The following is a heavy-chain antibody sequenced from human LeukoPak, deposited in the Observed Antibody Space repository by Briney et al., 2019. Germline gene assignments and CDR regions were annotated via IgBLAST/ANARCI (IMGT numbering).Heavy chain of an antibody. V-gene: IGHV4-34*01. CDR3: ARGKAVAGHFDY. CDR2: INHSGST. Sequence: SGTLSLTCAVYGGSFSGYYWSWIRQPPGKGLEWIGDINHSGSTNYNPSLKSRVTISVDTSKNQFSLKLSSVTAADTAVYYCARGKAVAGHFDYWGQGTLVTVSS. CDR1: GGSFSGYY. D-gene: IGHD6-19*01. J-gene: IGHJ4*02.